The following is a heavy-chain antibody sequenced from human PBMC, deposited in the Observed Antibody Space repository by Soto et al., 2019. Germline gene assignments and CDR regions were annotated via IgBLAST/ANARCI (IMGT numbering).Heavy chain of an antibody. CDR2: INTDGTTT. D-gene: IGHD3-16*01. J-gene: IGHJ4*02. V-gene: IGHV3-74*03. Sequence: EVQLVESGGGLVQPGGSLRLSCAGSGFTFSNYWMHWVRQDPEKGLVWVSTINTDGTTTQYADSVKGRFTVPRDNAKNTLDLQMNGLRVEDTAVYFCAKDLSWGQCDYWGQGTLVTVSS. CDR3: AKDLSWGQCDY. CDR1: GFTFSNYW.